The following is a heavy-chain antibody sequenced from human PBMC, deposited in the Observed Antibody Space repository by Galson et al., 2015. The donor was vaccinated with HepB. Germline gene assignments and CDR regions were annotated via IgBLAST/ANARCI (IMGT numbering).Heavy chain of an antibody. CDR1: GSTFTAYY. Sequence: SVKVSCKASGSTFTAYYMHWVRQAPGQGLEWMGRINPNRGGTNYAQKFQGRVTITRDTSISTAYMELSRLRSDDTAVYFCAKAKAVAGVIDFWGQGTLVTVSS. J-gene: IGHJ4*02. D-gene: IGHD6-19*01. V-gene: IGHV1-2*06. CDR2: INPNRGGT. CDR3: AKAKAVAGVIDF.